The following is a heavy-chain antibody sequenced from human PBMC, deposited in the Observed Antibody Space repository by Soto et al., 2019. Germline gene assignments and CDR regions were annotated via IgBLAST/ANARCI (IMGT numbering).Heavy chain of an antibody. CDR3: ARDRGYYASGTYLCYFDY. CDR1: GDSVSSNIVA. CDR2: TYYRSKWTT. D-gene: IGHD3-10*01. V-gene: IGHV6-1*01. Sequence: SQTLSLTCAISGDSVSSNIVAWNWIRQSPSRGLEWLGRTYYRSKWTTDYAVSVKSRITIKSDTSKNQFSLQLNSVTPEDTAVYYCARDRGYYASGTYLCYFDYWGQGTLVTVSS. J-gene: IGHJ4*02.